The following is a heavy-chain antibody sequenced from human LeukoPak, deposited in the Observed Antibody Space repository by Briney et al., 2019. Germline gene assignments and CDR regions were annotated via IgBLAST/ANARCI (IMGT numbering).Heavy chain of an antibody. CDR1: GGSISSGGYY. CDR3: ARDMTDWWFDP. V-gene: IGHV4-31*03. D-gene: IGHD3-9*01. Sequence: PSQTLSLTCTVSGGSISSGGYYWSWIRQHPGKGLEWIGYIYYSGSTHYNPSLKSRVTISVDTSKNQFSLKLSSVTAADTAVYYCARDMTDWWFDPWGQGTLVAVSS. CDR2: IYYSGST. J-gene: IGHJ5*02.